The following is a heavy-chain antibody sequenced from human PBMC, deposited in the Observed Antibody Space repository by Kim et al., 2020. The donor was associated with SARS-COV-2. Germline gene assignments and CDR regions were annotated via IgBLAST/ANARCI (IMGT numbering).Heavy chain of an antibody. D-gene: IGHD3-3*01. V-gene: IGHV4-39*01. CDR1: GGSISSISYY. Sequence: SETLSLTCTVSGGSISSISYYGGWLRPRRGNGVEMSVSIHTGGASTDNLALKRGGTRAEDTSTNPFSLKLSSVTAADTAVYYCARHERTDITIFGVVTQRGWFDPWGQGTLVTVSS. CDR3: ARHERTDITIFGVVTQRGWFDP. J-gene: IGHJ5*02. CDR2: IHTGGAS.